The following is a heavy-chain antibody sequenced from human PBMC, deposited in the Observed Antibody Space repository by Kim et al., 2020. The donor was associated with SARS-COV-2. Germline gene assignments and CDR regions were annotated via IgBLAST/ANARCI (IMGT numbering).Heavy chain of an antibody. CDR1: GGSFSGYY. D-gene: IGHD3-3*01. CDR2: INHSGST. J-gene: IGHJ5*02. CDR3: ARGLSAPLYDFWSGYPPRGNWFDP. V-gene: IGHV4-34*01. Sequence: SETLSLTCAVYGGSFSGYYWSWIRQPPGKGLEWIGEINHSGSTNYNPSLKSRVTISVDTSKNQFSLKLSSVTAADTAVYYCARGLSAPLYDFWSGYPPRGNWFDPWGQGTLVTVSS.